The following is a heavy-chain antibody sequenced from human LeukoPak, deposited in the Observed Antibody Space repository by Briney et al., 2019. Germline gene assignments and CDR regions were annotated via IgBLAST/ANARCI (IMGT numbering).Heavy chain of an antibody. CDR2: THYRSRWYN. Sequence: SQTLSLTCAISGDSVSSKSAAWDWIRQSPSRGLEWLGRTHYRSRWYNDYAVSVKSRITINPDTSKNQFSLQLNSVTPEDTAVYYCARDLSSGTAMVEDQFDFWGQGTLVTVSS. CDR1: GDSVSSKSAA. CDR3: ARDLSSGTAMVEDQFDF. V-gene: IGHV6-1*01. J-gene: IGHJ4*02. D-gene: IGHD5-18*01.